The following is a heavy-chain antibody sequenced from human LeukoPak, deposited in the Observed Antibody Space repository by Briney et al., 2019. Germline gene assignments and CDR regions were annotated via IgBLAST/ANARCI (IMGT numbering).Heavy chain of an antibody. V-gene: IGHV3-30*02. Sequence: GGSLRLSCAASGFTFSSYGMHWVRQAPGKGLEWVAFIRYDGSNKYYADSVKGRFTISRDNSKNTLYLQMNSLRAEDTAVYYCAKDPAYYYDSSGYYYWGYYFDYWGQGTLVTVSS. D-gene: IGHD3-22*01. CDR3: AKDPAYYYDSSGYYYWGYYFDY. CDR1: GFTFSSYG. CDR2: IRYDGSNK. J-gene: IGHJ4*02.